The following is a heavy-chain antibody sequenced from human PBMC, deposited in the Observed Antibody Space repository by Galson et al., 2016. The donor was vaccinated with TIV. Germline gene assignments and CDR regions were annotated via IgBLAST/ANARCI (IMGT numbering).Heavy chain of an antibody. Sequence: SVKVSCKVSGDSLSDLSMHWVRQAPGKGLEWMGGFDPEQHKKIYAQKLQGRVTLTEDTSTDTAFLELSSLSFEDTAVYYCASVAWFPGLSLAHWGQGTLVIVSS. CDR1: GDSLSDLS. CDR2: FDPEQHKK. D-gene: IGHD2/OR15-2a*01. J-gene: IGHJ4*02. V-gene: IGHV1-24*01. CDR3: ASVAWFPGLSLAH.